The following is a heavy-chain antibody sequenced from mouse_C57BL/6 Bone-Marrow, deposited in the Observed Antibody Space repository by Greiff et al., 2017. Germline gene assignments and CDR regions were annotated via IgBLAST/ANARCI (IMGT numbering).Heavy chain of an antibody. CDR1: GYTFTSYW. D-gene: IGHD2-3*01. V-gene: IGHV1-61*01. CDR2: IYPSDSET. Sequence: QVQLQQPGAELVRPGSSVKLSCKASGYTFTSYWMDWVKQRPGQGLEWIGNIYPSDSETHYNQKFKDKATLTVDKSSGTAYMQLSSLTSEDSAVYYCARGNDGYYGNFDYWGQGTTLTVSS. CDR3: ARGNDGYYGNFDY. J-gene: IGHJ2*01.